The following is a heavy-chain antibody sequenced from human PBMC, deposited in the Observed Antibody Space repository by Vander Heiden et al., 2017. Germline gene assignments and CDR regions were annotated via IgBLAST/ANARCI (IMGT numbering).Heavy chain of an antibody. CDR3: ARAPGIYCSGGSCYGTYYYGMDV. D-gene: IGHD2-15*01. J-gene: IGHJ6*02. Sequence: QLQLPQWGAGLSTPSETLSLTCAVFGGSFSGYSWNWLRQPPGKGLEWIGEINHSGSTNYNPSLKSRVTISVDTSKNQFSLKLSSVTAADTAVYFCARAPGIYCSGGSCYGTYYYGMDVWGQGTTVTVSS. V-gene: IGHV4-34*01. CDR1: GGSFSGYS. CDR2: INHSGST.